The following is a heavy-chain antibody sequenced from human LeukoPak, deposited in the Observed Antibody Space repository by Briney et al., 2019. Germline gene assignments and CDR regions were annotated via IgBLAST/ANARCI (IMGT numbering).Heavy chain of an antibody. D-gene: IGHD5-12*01. Sequence: GGSLRLSCAASGFTFSSYVMHWVRQAPGKGLEWVAFISYDGSNKYYTDSVKGRFTISRDNSKNTLYLQMNSLRAEDTAVYYCARGGGYSGYDFNDAFDIWGQGTMVTVSS. CDR2: ISYDGSNK. J-gene: IGHJ3*02. V-gene: IGHV3-30*03. CDR3: ARGGGYSGYDFNDAFDI. CDR1: GFTFSSYV.